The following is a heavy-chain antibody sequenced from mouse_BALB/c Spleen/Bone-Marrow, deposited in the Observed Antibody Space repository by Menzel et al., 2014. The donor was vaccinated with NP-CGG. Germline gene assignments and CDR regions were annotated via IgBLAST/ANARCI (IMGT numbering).Heavy chain of an antibody. Sequence: VQLQQSGAELVKPGASVKLSSTPSGFNITDAHMHWVNPRPEQGLEWIGRIDPANGTTKYAPKFQGKATITTDTSSNTAYLQVSSLTSEDTAVYYCASATTATYYAMDYWGQGTPGTVSS. D-gene: IGHD1-2*01. CDR1: GFNITDAH. V-gene: IGHV14-3*02. CDR2: IDPANGTT. CDR3: ASATTATYYAMDY. J-gene: IGHJ4*01.